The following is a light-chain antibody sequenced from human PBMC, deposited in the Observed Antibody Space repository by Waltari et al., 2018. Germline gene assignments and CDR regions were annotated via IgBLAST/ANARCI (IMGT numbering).Light chain of an antibody. J-gene: IGKJ1*01. CDR1: QDIRDD. Sequence: IRMTQSPSSLSASVGDRVTITCRASQDIRDDLGWYQHKPGKAPKLLIYEASTLQSGVSSRFSGSGSGTDFTLTISNLQPEDFATYYCLRDCYYLTFGQGTKVEIK. CDR2: EAS. CDR3: LRDCYYLT. V-gene: IGKV1-6*01.